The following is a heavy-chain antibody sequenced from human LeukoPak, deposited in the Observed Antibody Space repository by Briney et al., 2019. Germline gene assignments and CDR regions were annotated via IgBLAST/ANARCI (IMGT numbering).Heavy chain of an antibody. D-gene: IGHD3-10*01. CDR1: GFTFSSYA. CDR3: AKDPLSYSRDFRFDY. Sequence: GGSLRLSCAASGFTFSSYAMSWVRQALGKGLEWVSAISGSGGSTYYADSVKGRFTISRDNSKNTLYLQMNSLRAEDTAVYYCAKDPLSYSRDFRFDYWGQGTLVTVSS. J-gene: IGHJ4*02. CDR2: ISGSGGST. V-gene: IGHV3-23*01.